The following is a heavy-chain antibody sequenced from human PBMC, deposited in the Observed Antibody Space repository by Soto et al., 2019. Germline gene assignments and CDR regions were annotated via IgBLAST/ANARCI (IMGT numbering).Heavy chain of an antibody. CDR3: ARDVLRFLGQRYFYSMDV. CDR2: ISAYNGNT. V-gene: IGHV1-18*01. J-gene: IGHJ6*03. CDR1: GYTFTSYG. Sequence: QVQLVQSGAEVKKPGASVKVSCKASGYTFTSYGISWVRQAPGQGLEWMGWISAYNGNTNYAQKLQGRVTMTTDTSTSSAYMELRSLRSDDTAVYYCARDVLRFLGQRYFYSMDVWGKGTTVTVSS. D-gene: IGHD3-3*01.